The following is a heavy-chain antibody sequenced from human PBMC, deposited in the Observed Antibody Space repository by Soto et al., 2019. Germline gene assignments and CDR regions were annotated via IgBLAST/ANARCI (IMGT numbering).Heavy chain of an antibody. CDR3: AREIIGYCSSTSCYADYGMDV. Sequence: ASVKVSCKASGYTFTSYGISWVRQAPGQGLEWMGWISAYNGNTNYAQKLQGRVTMTTDTSTSTAYMELRSLRSDDTAVYYCAREIIGYCSSTSCYADYGMDVWGQGTTVTVSS. CDR2: ISAYNGNT. CDR1: GYTFTSYG. V-gene: IGHV1-18*01. J-gene: IGHJ6*02. D-gene: IGHD2-2*01.